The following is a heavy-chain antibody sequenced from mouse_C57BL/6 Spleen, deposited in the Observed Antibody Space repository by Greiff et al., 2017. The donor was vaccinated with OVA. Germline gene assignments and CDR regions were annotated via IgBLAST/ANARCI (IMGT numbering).Heavy chain of an antibody. CDR3: ASGSNYDY. D-gene: IGHD1-1*01. CDR2: IDPSDSYT. CDR1: GYTFTSYW. J-gene: IGHJ2*01. Sequence: QVQLQQPGAELVMPGASVKLSCKASGYTFTSYWMHWVKQRPGQGLEWIGEIDPSDSYTNYNQKFKGQSTLTVDKSSSTAYMQLSSLTSEDSAVYYCASGSNYDYWGQGTTLTVSS. V-gene: IGHV1-69*01.